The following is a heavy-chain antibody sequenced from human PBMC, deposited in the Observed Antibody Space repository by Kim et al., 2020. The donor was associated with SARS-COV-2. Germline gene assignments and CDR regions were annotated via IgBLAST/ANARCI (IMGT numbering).Heavy chain of an antibody. V-gene: IGHV4-39*01. CDR2: IYYSGST. CDR1: GGSISSSSYY. CDR3: ARRGVYFDFNWFDP. J-gene: IGHJ5*02. Sequence: SENLSLTCTVSGGSISSSSYYWGWIRQPPGKGLEWIGSIYYSGSTYYNPSLKSRVTISVDTSKNQFSLKLSSVTAADTAVYYCARRGVYFDFNWFDPWG. D-gene: IGHD3-9*01.